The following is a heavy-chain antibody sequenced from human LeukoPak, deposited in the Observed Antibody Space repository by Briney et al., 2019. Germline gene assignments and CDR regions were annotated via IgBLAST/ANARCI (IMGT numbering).Heavy chain of an antibody. CDR3: ATEIGGYSYGSDAFDI. J-gene: IGHJ3*02. D-gene: IGHD5-18*01. Sequence: ASVKVSCKVSEYSLTELSMHWVRQAPGKGLEWMGGFDPEDGETIYAQKFQGRVAMTEDTSTDTAYMELSSLRSEDTAVYYCATEIGGYSYGSDAFDIWGQGTMVTVSS. V-gene: IGHV1-24*01. CDR1: EYSLTELS. CDR2: FDPEDGET.